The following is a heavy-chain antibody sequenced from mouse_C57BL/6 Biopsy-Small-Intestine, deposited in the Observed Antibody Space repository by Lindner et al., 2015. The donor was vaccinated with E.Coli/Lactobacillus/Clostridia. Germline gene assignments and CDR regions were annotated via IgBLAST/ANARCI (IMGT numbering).Heavy chain of an antibody. D-gene: IGHD1-1*01. Sequence: VQLQESGADLVKPGASVKISCKVSGYAFSRYWMNWVKQRPGKGLEWIGQIYPGDGDTNYNGKFKGKATLTADKSSSTAYMQLSSLTSEDSAVYFCARSAYGSSHWYFDVWGTGTTVTVSS. CDR2: IYPGDGDT. CDR1: GYAFSRYW. CDR3: ARSAYGSSHWYFDV. V-gene: IGHV1-80*01. J-gene: IGHJ1*03.